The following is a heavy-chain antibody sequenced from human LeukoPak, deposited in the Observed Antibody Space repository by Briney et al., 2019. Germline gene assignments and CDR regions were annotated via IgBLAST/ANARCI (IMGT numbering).Heavy chain of an antibody. D-gene: IGHD3-10*01. CDR3: AKDSHYGSGSSYFDY. CDR2: ISWNSGSI. V-gene: IGHV3-9*01. J-gene: IGHJ4*02. CDR1: GFTFDDYA. Sequence: GGSLRLSCAASGFTFDDYAMHWVRQAPGKGLEWVSGISWNSGSIGYADSVKGRFTISRDNAKNSLYLQMNSLRAEDTALYYCAKDSHYGSGSSYFDYWGQGTLVTVSS.